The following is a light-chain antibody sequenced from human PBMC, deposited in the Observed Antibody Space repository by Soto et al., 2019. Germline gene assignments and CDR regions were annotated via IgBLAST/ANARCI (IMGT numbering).Light chain of an antibody. Sequence: IQITQSPASLSASLVDRVSITCQASQDISKNLNWFQHKPGKAPMLLIYAASSLQSGVPSRFSGSGSGTDFTLTISSLQPEDFATYYCLQDYNYPLTFGGGTKVDIK. CDR2: AAS. CDR3: LQDYNYPLT. J-gene: IGKJ4*01. CDR1: QDISKN. V-gene: IGKV1-6*01.